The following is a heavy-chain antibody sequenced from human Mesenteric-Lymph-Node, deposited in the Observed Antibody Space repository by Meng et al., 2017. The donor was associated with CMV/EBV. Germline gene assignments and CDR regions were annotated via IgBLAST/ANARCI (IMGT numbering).Heavy chain of an antibody. CDR1: SGSYTTDY. CDR2: INHRGAT. D-gene: IGHD3-10*01. CDR3: ARATVFVRGVRRTEDY. Sequence: YSGSYTTDYWSWIRQTPGKGLEWIGEINHRGATKDNPSLKSRLTMSVDTSKSQFSLKLSSVTAADTAVYYCARATVFVRGVRRTEDYWGQGTLVTVSS. J-gene: IGHJ4*02. V-gene: IGHV4-34*01.